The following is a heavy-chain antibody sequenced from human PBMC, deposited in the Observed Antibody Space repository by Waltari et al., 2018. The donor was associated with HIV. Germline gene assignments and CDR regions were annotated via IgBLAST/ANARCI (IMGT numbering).Heavy chain of an antibody. J-gene: IGHJ4*02. D-gene: IGHD6-6*01. V-gene: IGHV1-2*02. CDR2: INPNSGGT. CDR3: ATALYSSSSAGSIDY. Sequence: QVQLVQSGAEVKKPGASVKVSCKASGYTFTAYYIHWMRQAPGQGLEWMGWINPNSGGTNYAQKVQGRVTMTRDTSISTAYMGLSRLRSDDTAVYYCATALYSSSSAGSIDYWGQGTLVTVSS. CDR1: GYTFTAYY.